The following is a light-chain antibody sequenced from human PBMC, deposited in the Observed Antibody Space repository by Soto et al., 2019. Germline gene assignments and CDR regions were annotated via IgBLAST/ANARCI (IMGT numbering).Light chain of an antibody. J-gene: IGKJ1*01. CDR3: QQYNSYSRK. V-gene: IGKV1-5*03. Sequence: DIQMTQSPSTLSASVGDRVTITCRASQSISSWLAWYQQKQGKAPKLLIYKASNLKSGVPSRFSGSGSGTEFTLTISSLQPDDFATYYCQQYNSYSRKFGKGTKVDI. CDR1: QSISSW. CDR2: KAS.